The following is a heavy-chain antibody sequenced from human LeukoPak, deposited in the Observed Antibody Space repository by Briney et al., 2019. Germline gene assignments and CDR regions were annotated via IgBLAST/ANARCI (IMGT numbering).Heavy chain of an antibody. CDR2: IGKSGHT. Sequence: GGSLRLFCAASGFTFSSYDMHWVRQVTGKGLEWVSGIGKSGHTYYAGSVKGRFTISRDNAKNSLYLQMNSLRVEDTAVYYCARGGYRQKEFWGQGTLVTVSS. V-gene: IGHV3-13*01. J-gene: IGHJ4*02. CDR3: ARGGYRQKEF. CDR1: GFTFSSYD. D-gene: IGHD2-15*01.